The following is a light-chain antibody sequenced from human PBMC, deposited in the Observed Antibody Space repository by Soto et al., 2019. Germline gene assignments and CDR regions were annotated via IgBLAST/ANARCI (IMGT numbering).Light chain of an antibody. Sequence: EVVLTQSPGTLSLSPGERATLSCRASQSVSTSYLGWYQQKPGQAPRLLIYGTSSRATGTPDRFSGSGSGTDFTLTISRLEPEDFAVYYCRQYGRSLTFGGGTKVEIK. CDR2: GTS. J-gene: IGKJ4*01. CDR1: QSVSTSY. CDR3: RQYGRSLT. V-gene: IGKV3-20*01.